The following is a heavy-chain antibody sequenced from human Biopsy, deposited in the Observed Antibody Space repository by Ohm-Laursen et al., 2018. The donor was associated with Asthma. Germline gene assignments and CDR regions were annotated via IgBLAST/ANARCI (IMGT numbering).Heavy chain of an antibody. CDR2: ISWNSGSI. J-gene: IGHJ4*02. V-gene: IGHV3-9*01. CDR1: GFTFDDYA. D-gene: IGHD1-26*01. CDR3: AKGEWELLEANFDY. Sequence: SLRLSCSASGFTFDDYAMHWVRQAPGKGLEWVSGISWNSGSIGYADSVKGRFTISRDNAKNSLYLQMNSLRAKDTALYYCAKGEWELLEANFDYWGQGTLVTVSS.